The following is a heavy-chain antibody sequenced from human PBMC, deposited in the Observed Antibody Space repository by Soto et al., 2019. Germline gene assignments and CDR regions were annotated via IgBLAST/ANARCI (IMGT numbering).Heavy chain of an antibody. CDR1: GYAFTTYG. CDR3: ARGRYGDY. J-gene: IGHJ4*02. Sequence: QVHLVQSGAEVKKPGASVKVSCKGSGYAFTTYGITWVRQAPGQGLEWRGWISAYNGNTNYAPKLQGRVTVTRDTATSTAYMELRILRSDDTAVYYCARGRYGDYWGQGALVTVSS. CDR2: ISAYNGNT. D-gene: IGHD1-1*01. V-gene: IGHV1-18*01.